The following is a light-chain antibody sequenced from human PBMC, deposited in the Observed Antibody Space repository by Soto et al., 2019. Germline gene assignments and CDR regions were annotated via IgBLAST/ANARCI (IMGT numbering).Light chain of an antibody. CDR1: QSVSSN. CDR3: QQYNNWLTWT. V-gene: IGKV3-15*01. Sequence: EIVMTQSPATLSVSPGERATLSCRASQSVSSNLAWYQQKPGQAPRLLIYGASTRATGIPARFSGSGSWTEFTFTISSLQSEDFAVYYCQQYNNWLTWTFGQGTKVEIK. J-gene: IGKJ1*01. CDR2: GAS.